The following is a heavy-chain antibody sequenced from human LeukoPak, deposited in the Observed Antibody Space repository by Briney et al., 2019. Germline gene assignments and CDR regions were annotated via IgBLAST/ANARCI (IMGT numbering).Heavy chain of an antibody. J-gene: IGHJ6*03. CDR1: GYTFISSD. Sequence: ASVNVSCKASGYTFISSDINWVRQATGQGLEWMGWMNPNSGHTGYAQKFQGRITFTRNTSISTAYMELSSLRPEDTAVYFCARGVDYALWSDSSYQFYYMDVWGKGATVTVSS. D-gene: IGHD3-3*01. CDR2: MNPNSGHT. CDR3: ARGVDYALWSDSSYQFYYMDV. V-gene: IGHV1-8*03.